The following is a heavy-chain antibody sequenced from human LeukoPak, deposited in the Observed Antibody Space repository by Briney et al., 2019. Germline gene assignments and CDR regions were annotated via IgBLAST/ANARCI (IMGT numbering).Heavy chain of an antibody. Sequence: PEASVKVSCKASGYTFTNYYMHWVRQAPGQGLEWMGIINPSGGSTTYAQKFQGRVTMTRDMSTNTVYMDLSSLRSEDTAVYYCARGPLGTGYYYYMDVWGKGTTVTVSS. CDR1: GYTFTNYY. J-gene: IGHJ6*03. CDR3: ARGPLGTGYYYYMDV. V-gene: IGHV1-46*01. CDR2: INPSGGST. D-gene: IGHD1-1*01.